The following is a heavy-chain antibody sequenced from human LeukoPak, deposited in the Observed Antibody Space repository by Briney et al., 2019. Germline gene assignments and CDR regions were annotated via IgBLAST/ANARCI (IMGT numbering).Heavy chain of an antibody. CDR3: ARDDIVGATRLAFDI. D-gene: IGHD1-26*01. Sequence: GGSLRLSCAASGFSFSDYYMSWIRQAPGKGLVWVSRINTDGSDTGYADSVKGRFTISRDNAKNSLYLQMNSLRAEDTAVYYCARDDIVGATRLAFDIWGQGTMVSVSS. CDR2: INTDGSDT. J-gene: IGHJ3*02. CDR1: GFSFSDYY. V-gene: IGHV3-11*06.